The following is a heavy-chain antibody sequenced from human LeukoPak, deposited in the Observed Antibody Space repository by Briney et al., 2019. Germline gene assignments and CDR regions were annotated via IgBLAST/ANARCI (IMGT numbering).Heavy chain of an antibody. J-gene: IGHJ6*03. CDR1: GYTFTSYD. CDR2: MNPNSGNT. V-gene: IGHV1-8*01. Sequence: ASVKVSSKASGYTFTSYDINWVRQATGQGLEWMGWMNPNSGNTGYAQKFQGRVTMTRNTSISTAYMELSSLRSEDTAVYYCARGFHDRTRSNRIAAAGTGRLRYYYYYMDVWGKGTTVTVSS. CDR3: ARGFHDRTRSNRIAAAGTGRLRYYYYYMDV. D-gene: IGHD6-13*01.